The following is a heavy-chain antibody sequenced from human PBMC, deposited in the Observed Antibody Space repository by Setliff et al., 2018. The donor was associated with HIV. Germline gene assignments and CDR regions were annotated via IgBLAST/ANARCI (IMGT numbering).Heavy chain of an antibody. CDR1: GGTFSSYA. D-gene: IGHD3-22*01. CDR2: IIPIFGTA. CDR3: ARVGYYDSSGYGGAFDI. J-gene: IGHJ3*02. V-gene: IGHV1-69*05. Sequence: SVKVSCKASGGTFSSYAISWVRQAPGQGLEWMGGIIPIFGTANYAQEFQGRVTITTDESTSTAYMELSSLRSEDTAVYYCARVGYYDSSGYGGAFDIWGQGTMVTVSS.